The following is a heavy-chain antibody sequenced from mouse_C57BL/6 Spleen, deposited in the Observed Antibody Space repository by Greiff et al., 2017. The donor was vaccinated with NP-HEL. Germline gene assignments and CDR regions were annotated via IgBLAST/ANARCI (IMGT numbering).Heavy chain of an antibody. Sequence: LQQPGAELVRPGSSVKLSCKASGYTFTSYWMDWVKQRPGQGLEWIGNIYPSDSETHYNQKFKDKATLTVDKSSSTAYMQLSSLTSEDSAVYYCARSDGYGYYRGQGTTLTVSS. CDR3: ARSDGYGYY. D-gene: IGHD2-2*01. V-gene: IGHV1-61*01. CDR2: IYPSDSET. CDR1: GYTFTSYW. J-gene: IGHJ2*01.